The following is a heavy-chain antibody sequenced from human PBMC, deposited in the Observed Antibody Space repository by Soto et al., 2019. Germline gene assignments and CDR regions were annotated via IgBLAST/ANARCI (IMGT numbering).Heavy chain of an antibody. Sequence: GGSLRLSCAASGFTFSSYAMHWVRQAPGKGLEWVAVISYDGSNKYYADSVKGRFTISRDNSKNTLYLQMTSLRAEDTAVYYCARSALSDRTWYRSAYYYSGMDVWGQGTTVTVS. D-gene: IGHD6-13*01. CDR1: GFTFSSYA. CDR3: ARSALSDRTWYRSAYYYSGMDV. J-gene: IGHJ6*02. CDR2: ISYDGSNK. V-gene: IGHV3-30-3*01.